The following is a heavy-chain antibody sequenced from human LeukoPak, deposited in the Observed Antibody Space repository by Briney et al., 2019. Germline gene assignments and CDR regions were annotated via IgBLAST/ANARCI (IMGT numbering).Heavy chain of an antibody. J-gene: IGHJ6*02. CDR2: INPRSGAS. CDR1: GYAFTGYY. Sequence: ASVKVSCKASGYAFTGYYIHWVRQAPGQGLEWMGWINPRSGASQYSQNFQGRVTMTTDTSTSTAYMELRSLRSDDTAVYYCATPSGMDVWGQGTTVTVSS. CDR3: ATPSGMDV. V-gene: IGHV1-2*02.